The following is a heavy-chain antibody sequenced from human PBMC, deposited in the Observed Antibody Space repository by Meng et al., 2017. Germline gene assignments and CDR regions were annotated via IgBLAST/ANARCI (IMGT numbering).Heavy chain of an antibody. CDR1: GGTFSSYA. D-gene: IGHD4-23*01. Sequence: GQLGEPGAEVEKPGSSVQVSCKASGGTFSSYAISWVRQAPGQGLEWMGGIIPIFGTANYAQKFQGRVTITADKSTSTAYMELSSLRSEDTAVYYCARGVGYGGNSLYFNYWGQGTLVTVSS. V-gene: IGHV1-69*06. CDR3: ARGVGYGGNSLYFNY. J-gene: IGHJ4*02. CDR2: IIPIFGTA.